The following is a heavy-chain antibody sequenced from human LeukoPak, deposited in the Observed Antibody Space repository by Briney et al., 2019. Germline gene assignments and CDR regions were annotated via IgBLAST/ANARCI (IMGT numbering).Heavy chain of an antibody. D-gene: IGHD2-15*01. Sequence: GGSLRLSCAASGFTFDDYAMHWVRQAPGKGLEWVPGISWNSGSIGYADSVKGRFTISRDNAKNSLYLQMNSLGAEDTALYYCAKEWSEGAFDIWGQGTMVTVSS. J-gene: IGHJ3*02. V-gene: IGHV3-9*01. CDR3: AKEWSEGAFDI. CDR2: ISWNSGSI. CDR1: GFTFDDYA.